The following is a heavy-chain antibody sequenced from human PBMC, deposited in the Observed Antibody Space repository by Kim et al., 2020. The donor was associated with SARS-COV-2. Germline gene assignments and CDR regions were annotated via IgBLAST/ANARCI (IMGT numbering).Heavy chain of an antibody. CDR3: ARGYYDFWSGYFGTPGLTHFEY. V-gene: IGHV3-21*01. J-gene: IGHJ4*02. CDR1: GFTFSSYS. Sequence: GGSLRLSCAASGFTFSSYSMNWVRQAPGKGLEWVSSISSSSSYIYYADSVKGRFTISRDNAKNSLYLQMNSLRAEDTAVYYCARGYYDFWSGYFGTPGLTHFEYWGPGNLVTVSS. CDR2: ISSSSSYI. D-gene: IGHD3-3*01.